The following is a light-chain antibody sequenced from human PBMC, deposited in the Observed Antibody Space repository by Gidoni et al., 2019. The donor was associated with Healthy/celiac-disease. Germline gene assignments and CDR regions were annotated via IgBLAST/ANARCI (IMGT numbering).Light chain of an antibody. Sequence: EIVLTQSPATLSLSPGERATLSCRASQSVSSYLAWYQQKPGQAPRLLIYDASNRATGIPARCSGSGSGTDFTLTISSLEPEDFAVYYCQQRSGSFGQGTKLEIK. CDR1: QSVSSY. CDR3: QQRSGS. V-gene: IGKV3-11*01. CDR2: DAS. J-gene: IGKJ2*01.